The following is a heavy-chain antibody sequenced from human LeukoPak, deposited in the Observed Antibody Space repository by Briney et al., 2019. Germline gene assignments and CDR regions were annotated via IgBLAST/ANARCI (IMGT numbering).Heavy chain of an antibody. D-gene: IGHD5-18*01. CDR3: AKRIQSAMATGY. J-gene: IGHJ4*02. CDR2: ISWNSGSI. V-gene: IGHV3-9*01. Sequence: SLRLSCGASGFTFDDYAMHWVRQAPGKGLEWVSGISWNSGSIGYADSVKGRFTISRDNSKNTLYLQMNSLRAEDTAVYYCAKRIQSAMATGYWGQGTLVTVSS. CDR1: GFTFDDYA.